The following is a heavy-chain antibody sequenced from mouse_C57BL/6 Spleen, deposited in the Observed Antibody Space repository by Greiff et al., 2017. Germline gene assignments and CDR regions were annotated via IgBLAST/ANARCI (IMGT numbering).Heavy chain of an antibody. CDR1: GYNFTSYW. Sequence: QVQLQQPGAELVMPGASVKLSCKASGYNFTSYWMHWVKQRPGQGLEWIGEIDPSDIYTNYNQKFKGKSTLTVDKSSSTADMQRISRPSEAAAVYYCARMRGNSYFDYWGQGPTLSVSS. J-gene: IGHJ2*01. CDR3: ARMRGNSYFDY. V-gene: IGHV1-69*01. CDR2: IDPSDIYT. D-gene: IGHD2-1*01.